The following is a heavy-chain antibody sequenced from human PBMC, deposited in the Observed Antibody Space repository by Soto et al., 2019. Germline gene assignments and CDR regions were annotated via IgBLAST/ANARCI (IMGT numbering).Heavy chain of an antibody. CDR1: GFTFSSYG. CDR3: ARKGYGGRWSLDY. D-gene: IGHD2-15*01. J-gene: IGHJ4*02. V-gene: IGHV3-30*03. Sequence: QVQLVESGGGVVQPGRSLRLSCAASGFTFSSYGMHWARQAPGEGLEWVAVISYDGNRKYYAYSVKGRFTISRDFSKNTVDLHMNSLRVEATAVYFCARKGYGGRWSLDYWGQGILVTVSS. CDR2: ISYDGNRK.